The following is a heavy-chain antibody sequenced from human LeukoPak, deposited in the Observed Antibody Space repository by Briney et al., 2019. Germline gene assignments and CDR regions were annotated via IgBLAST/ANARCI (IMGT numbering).Heavy chain of an antibody. CDR3: ARGLYSSSSSRDAFDI. D-gene: IGHD6-6*01. J-gene: IGHJ3*02. CDR2: ISYDGSNK. V-gene: IGHV3-30-3*01. Sequence: GGSLRLSCAASGFTFSSYAMHWVRQAPGKGLEWVAVISYDGSNKYYADSVKGRFTISRDNSKNTLYLQMNSLRAEDTAVYYCARGLYSSSSSRDAFDIWGQGTMVTVSS. CDR1: GFTFSSYA.